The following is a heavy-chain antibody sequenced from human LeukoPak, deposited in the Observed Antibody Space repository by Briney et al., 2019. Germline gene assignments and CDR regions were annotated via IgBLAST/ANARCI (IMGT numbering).Heavy chain of an antibody. CDR3: ARKGGGQLVNTRRWFDP. V-gene: IGHV4-39*07. CDR1: GGSISSSSYY. J-gene: IGHJ5*02. D-gene: IGHD6-6*01. CDR2: INHSGIT. Sequence: SETLSLTCTVSGGSISSSSYYWGWIRQPPGKGLEWIGEINHSGITNYNPSLKSRVTISLDTSKNQFSLKLSSVTAADTAVYYCARKGGGQLVNTRRWFDPWGQGTLVTVSS.